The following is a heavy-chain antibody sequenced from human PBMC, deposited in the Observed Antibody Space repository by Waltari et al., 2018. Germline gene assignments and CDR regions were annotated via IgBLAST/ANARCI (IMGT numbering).Heavy chain of an antibody. CDR1: GGSISNSSYY. V-gene: IGHV4-39*07. CDR3: ARGLS. CDR2: IYYSGST. Sequence: QLQLQESGPGLVKPSETLSLTCTVSGGSISNSSYYWGWFRQPPGKGLEWIGSIYYSGSTYYNPSLKSRVTISVDTSKNQFSLKLSSVTAADTAVYYCARGLSWGKGTTVTISS. J-gene: IGHJ6*04.